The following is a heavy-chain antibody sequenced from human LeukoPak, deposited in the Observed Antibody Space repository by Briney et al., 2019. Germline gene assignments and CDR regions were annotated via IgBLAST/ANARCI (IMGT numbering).Heavy chain of an antibody. CDR2: INHSGST. J-gene: IGHJ4*02. CDR1: GGSFSGYY. Sequence: SETLSLTCAVYGGSFSGYYWSWIRQPPGKGLEWIGEINHSGSTNYNPSLKSRVTISVDTSKNQFSLKLSSVTAADTAVYYCARLTRSSWLRYFDYWGQGTLVTVSS. CDR3: ARLTRSSWLRYFDY. V-gene: IGHV4-34*01. D-gene: IGHD6-13*01.